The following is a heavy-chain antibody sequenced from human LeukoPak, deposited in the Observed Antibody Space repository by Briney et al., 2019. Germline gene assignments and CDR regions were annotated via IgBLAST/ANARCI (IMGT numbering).Heavy chain of an antibody. V-gene: IGHV1-3*01. D-gene: IGHD3-22*01. CDR1: GGTFSSYA. CDR2: INAGNGNT. J-gene: IGHJ3*02. CDR3: ARQYYYDSSGYAFDI. Sequence: ASVKVSCKASGGTFSSYAISWVRQAPGQRLEWMGWINAGNGNTKYSQKFQGRVTITRDTSASTAYMELSSLRSEDTAVYYCARQYYYDSSGYAFDIWGRGTMVTVSS.